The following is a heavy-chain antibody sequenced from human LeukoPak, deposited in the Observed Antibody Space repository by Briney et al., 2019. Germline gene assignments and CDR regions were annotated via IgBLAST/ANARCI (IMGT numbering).Heavy chain of an antibody. J-gene: IGHJ4*02. V-gene: IGHV4-39*01. CDR3: ARRRGYSSSSGYFDY. Sequence: SETLSLTCTVSGGSISSSSYYWGWIRQPPGKGLEWIGSIYYSGSTYYNPSLKSRVTISVDTSKNQFSLKLSSVTAADTAVYYCARRRGYSSSSGYFDYWGQGTLVTVSS. D-gene: IGHD6-6*01. CDR2: IYYSGST. CDR1: GGSISSSSYY.